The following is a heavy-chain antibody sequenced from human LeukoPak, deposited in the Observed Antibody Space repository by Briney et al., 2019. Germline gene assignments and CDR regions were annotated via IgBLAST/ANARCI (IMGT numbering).Heavy chain of an antibody. J-gene: IGHJ6*02. CDR2: ITNDGSST. D-gene: IGHD6-19*01. Sequence: GGSLRLSCAASGLTFSSHWMHWVRQAPGKGLVWVSRITNDGSSTTYADSVKGRFTISRDNAKNMLYLQVNSLRAEDTAVYYCARDKYSSGWYGVSYYYYGKDVWGQGTTVTVSS. CDR1: GLTFSSHW. V-gene: IGHV3-74*01. CDR3: ARDKYSSGWYGVSYYYYGKDV.